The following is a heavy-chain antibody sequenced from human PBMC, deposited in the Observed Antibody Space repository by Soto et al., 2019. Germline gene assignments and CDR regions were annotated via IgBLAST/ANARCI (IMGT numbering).Heavy chain of an antibody. Sequence: QIALKESGPTLVKPSQTLTLTCTFSGFSFSTTGAGVGWIRQPPGKALEWLALIFWNDAKRYSPSLRSRLTIIKVTSKNQVVLTMTNVDRLYTATYYRSYRRGGSSPGGNFDFWGQGTPVTVHS. CDR3: SYRRGGSSPGGNFDF. J-gene: IGHJ4*02. CDR2: IFWNDAK. D-gene: IGHD2-15*01. CDR1: GFSFSTTGAG. V-gene: IGHV2-5*01.